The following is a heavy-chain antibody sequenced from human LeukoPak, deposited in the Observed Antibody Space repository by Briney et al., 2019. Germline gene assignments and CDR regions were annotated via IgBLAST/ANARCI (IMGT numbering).Heavy chain of an antibody. Sequence: GGSLRLSCAASGFTFSDHAMHWVRQAPGKGLEWVSAVGIAADTFYPGSVKGRFTISRENTKNSLYLQMNSLRVEDTAVYYCVRQKKSHGNFDYWGQGTLVTVSS. J-gene: IGHJ4*02. CDR2: VGIAADT. V-gene: IGHV3-13*01. D-gene: IGHD1-26*01. CDR3: VRQKKSHGNFDY. CDR1: GFTFSDHA.